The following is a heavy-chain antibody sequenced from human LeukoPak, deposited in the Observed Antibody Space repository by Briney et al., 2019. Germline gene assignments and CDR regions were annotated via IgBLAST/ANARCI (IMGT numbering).Heavy chain of an antibody. Sequence: PGGSLGLSCAASRFTFSDHYMDWVRQAPGKGLEWVARIRNRAKSYTTQYAPSVKDRFTISRDDSRNSVYLQMNSLKTEDTAVYFCARVGDYYDTRGLSSDAFDIWGLGTMVTVSS. V-gene: IGHV3-72*01. CDR3: ARVGDYYDTRGLSSDAFDI. CDR2: IRNRAKSYTT. D-gene: IGHD3-22*01. J-gene: IGHJ3*02. CDR1: RFTFSDHY.